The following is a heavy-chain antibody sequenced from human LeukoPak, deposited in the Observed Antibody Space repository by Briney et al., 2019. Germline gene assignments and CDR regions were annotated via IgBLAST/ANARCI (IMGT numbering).Heavy chain of an antibody. CDR3: AKDRSNYEVIDY. J-gene: IGHJ4*02. CDR1: GFTFSSYG. CDR2: IRYDGSNK. Sequence: PGGSLRLSCAASGFTFSSYGMHWVRQAPGKGLEWVAFIRYDGSNKYYADSVKGRFTISRDNSKNTLHLQMNSLRAEDTAVYYCAKDRSNYEVIDYWGQGTLVTVSS. D-gene: IGHD4-11*01. V-gene: IGHV3-30*02.